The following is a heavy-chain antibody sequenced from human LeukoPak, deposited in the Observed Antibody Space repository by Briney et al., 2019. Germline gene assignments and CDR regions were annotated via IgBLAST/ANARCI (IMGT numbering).Heavy chain of an antibody. D-gene: IGHD2-15*01. CDR3: ARNLVVFNYNYFGFDV. V-gene: IGHV4-59*01. J-gene: IGHJ6*02. CDR1: GDSISSYY. Sequence: PSETLSLTCSVSGDSISSYYWSWIRQPPGKGLEWIGYIYYSGSTNYNPSLKSRVTISVDTSKNQFSLKLTSVTAADTAVYYCARNLVVFNYNYFGFDVWGQGTRSPSP. CDR2: IYYSGST.